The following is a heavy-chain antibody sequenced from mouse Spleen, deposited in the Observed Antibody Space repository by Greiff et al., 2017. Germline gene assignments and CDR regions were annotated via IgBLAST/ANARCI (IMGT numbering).Heavy chain of an antibody. Sequence: QVQLQQSGAELVRPGASVTLSCKASGYTFTDYEMHWVKQTPVHGLEWIGAIDPETGGTAYNQKFKGKAILTADKSSSTAYMELRSLTSEDSAVYYCTSYYYDGSYYAMDYWGQGTSVTVSS. CDR3: TSYYYDGSYYAMDY. CDR2: IDPETGGT. V-gene: IGHV1-15*01. CDR1: GYTFTDYE. D-gene: IGHD1-1*01. J-gene: IGHJ4*01.